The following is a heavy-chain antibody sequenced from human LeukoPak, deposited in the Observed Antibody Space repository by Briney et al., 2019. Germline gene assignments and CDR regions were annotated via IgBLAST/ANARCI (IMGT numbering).Heavy chain of an antibody. CDR1: VDSLCSYY. CDR2: IYYSGST. CDR3: ARHDPIISMIVGERAFEI. V-gene: IGHV4-59*08. D-gene: IGHD3-22*01. Sequence: PSETLSLTCTLSVDSLCSYYWSWIPHPPGEGLEWIGYIYYSGSTNYDASFKSRVTISLDTSKNQSSLKLSSVTAADTAVYYCARHDPIISMIVGERAFEIRGQGTMVTVAS. J-gene: IGHJ3*02.